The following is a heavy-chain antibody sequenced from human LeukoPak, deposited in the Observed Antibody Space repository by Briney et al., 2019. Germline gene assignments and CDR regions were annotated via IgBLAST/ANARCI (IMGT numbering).Heavy chain of an antibody. V-gene: IGHV4-59*08. Sequence: SETLSLTCTVSGGSISSYYWSWIRQPPGKGLEWIGYIYYSGSTNYNPSLKSRVTKSVDTSKNQFSLKLSSVTAADTAVYYCARWGAYYDFWSGTRFDPWGQGTLVTVSS. J-gene: IGHJ5*02. CDR2: IYYSGST. CDR3: ARWGAYYDFWSGTRFDP. CDR1: GGSISSYY. D-gene: IGHD3-3*01.